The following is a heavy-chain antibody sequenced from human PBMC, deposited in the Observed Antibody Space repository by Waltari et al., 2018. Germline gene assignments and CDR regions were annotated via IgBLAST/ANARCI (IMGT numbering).Heavy chain of an antibody. CDR2: ARGKANSYST. D-gene: IGHD5-12*01. J-gene: IGHJ4*02. Sequence: EVQLVESGGGLVQPGGSLRLSCAASGFTFSDHYMDWVRQAPGKGLEWVGRARGKANSYSTEYAASVKDRFTISRDDSKNSVYLQMNSLKTEDTAVYYCARISIVATNWGQGTLVTVSS. CDR3: ARISIVATN. V-gene: IGHV3-72*01. CDR1: GFTFSDHY.